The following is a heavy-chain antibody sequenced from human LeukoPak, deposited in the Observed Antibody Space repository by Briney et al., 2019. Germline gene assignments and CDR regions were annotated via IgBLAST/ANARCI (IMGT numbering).Heavy chain of an antibody. CDR1: GFTFSNYT. V-gene: IGHV3-23*01. CDR3: AKKIFEGWGFYFDY. CDR2: ISVSRSAT. J-gene: IGHJ4*02. D-gene: IGHD2/OR15-2a*01. Sequence: PGGSLRLSCAASGFTFSNYTMSWVRQAPGKGLEWVSAISVSRSATDYADSVRGRFTISRDNSKNTLHLQMNSLRAEDTAMYYCAKKIFEGWGFYFDYWGQGTLVTVSS.